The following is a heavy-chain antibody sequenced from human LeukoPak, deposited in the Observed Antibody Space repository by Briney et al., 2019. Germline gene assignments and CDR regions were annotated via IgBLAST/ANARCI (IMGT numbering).Heavy chain of an antibody. Sequence: GGSLRLSCAASGFTFSSYGMHWVRQAPGKGLEWVAFIRYDGSNKYYADPVKGRFTISRDNSKNTLYLQMNSLRAEDTAVYYCAKGYDFWSAQSHYYYYYYMDVWGKGTTVTVSS. J-gene: IGHJ6*03. D-gene: IGHD3-3*01. CDR3: AKGYDFWSAQSHYYYYYYMDV. CDR1: GFTFSSYG. CDR2: IRYDGSNK. V-gene: IGHV3-30*02.